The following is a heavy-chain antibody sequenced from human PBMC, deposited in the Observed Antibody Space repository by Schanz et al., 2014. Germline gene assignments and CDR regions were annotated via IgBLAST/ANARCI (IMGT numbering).Heavy chain of an antibody. CDR3: VSVYDSSGYVSFNY. J-gene: IGHJ4*02. Sequence: DVHLLESGGGLVQPGGSLRLSCAASEFTFSTDAMSWVRQAPGKGLEWLSVISASGGDTYYADSVKGRFTISRDNSKNTLYLQMNSLRAEDTAVYYCVSVYDSSGYVSFNYWGQGTLVTVSS. CDR1: EFTFSTDA. V-gene: IGHV3-23*01. D-gene: IGHD3-22*01. CDR2: ISASGGDT.